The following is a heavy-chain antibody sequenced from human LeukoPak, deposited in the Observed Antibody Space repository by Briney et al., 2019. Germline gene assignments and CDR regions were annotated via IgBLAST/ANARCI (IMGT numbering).Heavy chain of an antibody. D-gene: IGHD3-10*01. V-gene: IGHV3-11*01. J-gene: IGHJ5*02. CDR1: GFTFSDYY. Sequence: GGSLRLSCAASGFTFSDYYMTWIRQAPGKGLEWVSYISSSGTTKYYAESVKGRFSISRDNAKNSLYLQMNSLRAEDTAVYYCASNPLYGSGSYLDQWGQGTLVTVSS. CDR2: ISSSGTTK. CDR3: ASNPLYGSGSYLDQ.